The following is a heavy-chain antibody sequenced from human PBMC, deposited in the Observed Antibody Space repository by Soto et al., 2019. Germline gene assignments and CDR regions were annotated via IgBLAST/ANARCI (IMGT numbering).Heavy chain of an antibody. J-gene: IGHJ5*02. CDR1: VGSIISGDYY. Sequence: PSETLSLTCTVSVGSIISGDYYCSWIRQPPGKGLEWIGYIYYSGSTYYNPSLKSRVTISVDTSKNQFALKLSSVTAADTAVYYCARDIAVAGTDWFDPWGQGNLVTVSS. V-gene: IGHV4-30-4*01. CDR2: IYYSGST. CDR3: ARDIAVAGTDWFDP. D-gene: IGHD6-19*01.